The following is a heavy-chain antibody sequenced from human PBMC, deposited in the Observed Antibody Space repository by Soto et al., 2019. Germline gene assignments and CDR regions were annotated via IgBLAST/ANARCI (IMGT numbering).Heavy chain of an antibody. CDR1: GFTFSSHA. Sequence: QVQLVESGGGVVQAGRSLRLSCAASGFTFSSHAMHWVRQAPGKGLEWVAVISYDGSNKYYADSVKGRFTISRDNSKNTLYLQMNSLRAEDTAVYYCARTLLSRSPRYYYYGMDVWGQGTTVTVSS. J-gene: IGHJ6*02. V-gene: IGHV3-30-3*01. CDR3: ARTLLSRSPRYYYYGMDV. CDR2: ISYDGSNK. D-gene: IGHD1-26*01.